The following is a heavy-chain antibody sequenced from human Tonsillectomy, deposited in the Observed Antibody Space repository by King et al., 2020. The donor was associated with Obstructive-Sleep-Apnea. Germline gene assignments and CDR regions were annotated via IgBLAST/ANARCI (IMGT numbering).Heavy chain of an antibody. Sequence: VQLVESGGGLVQPGGSLRLSCAASGFTFSSYAMSWCRQAPVKGLEWVSAISGSGGSTYYADSVKGRFTISRDNSKNTLYLQMNSLIAEDTAVYYCAKDWMATITGNFDYWGQGTLVTVSS. CDR2: ISGSGGST. CDR1: GFTFSSYA. V-gene: IGHV3-23*04. J-gene: IGHJ4*02. D-gene: IGHD5-12*01. CDR3: AKDWMATITGNFDY.